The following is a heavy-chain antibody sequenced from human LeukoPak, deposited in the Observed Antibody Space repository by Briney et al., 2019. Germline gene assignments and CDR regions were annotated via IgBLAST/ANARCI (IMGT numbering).Heavy chain of an antibody. D-gene: IGHD3-10*01. CDR3: AREPTQPLRFGEFHPFDN. J-gene: IGHJ4*02. Sequence: SETLSLTCTVSGGSIRTSEDHWTWIRQHPGKGLEWIGYTSNSDHPDSNPSLKSRVTISLDTSQNQFSLKLSSVTAADTAVYYCAREPTQPLRFGEFHPFDNWGQGILVTVSS. V-gene: IGHV4-31*03. CDR2: TSNSDHP. CDR1: GGSIRTSEDH.